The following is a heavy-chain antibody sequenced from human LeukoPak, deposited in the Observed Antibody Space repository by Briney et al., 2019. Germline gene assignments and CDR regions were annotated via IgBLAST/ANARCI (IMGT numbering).Heavy chain of an antibody. J-gene: IGHJ4*02. Sequence: PGGSLRLSCTASGFTFGDYAMSWVRQAPGKGLEWVSAISGSGGSTYYADSVKGRFTISRDNSKNTLYLQMNSLRAEDTAVYYCAKDLVRDYTRGVDYWGQGTLVTVSS. CDR1: GFTFGDYA. CDR2: ISGSGGST. CDR3: AKDLVRDYTRGVDY. V-gene: IGHV3-23*01. D-gene: IGHD3-10*01.